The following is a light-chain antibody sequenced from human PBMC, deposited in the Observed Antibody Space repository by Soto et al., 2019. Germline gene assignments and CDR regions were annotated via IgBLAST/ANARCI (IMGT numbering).Light chain of an antibody. V-gene: IGLV2-11*01. CDR3: CSYAGSYTLGV. CDR2: DVS. Sequence: SVLTQPRSVSGSPGQSVTISCTGTSSDVGTYNYVSWYQQHPGKAPKLMIYDVSKRPSGVPDRFSGSKSGNTASLTISGLQAEDEADYYCCSYAGSYTLGVFGGGTKVTVL. CDR1: SSDVGTYNY. J-gene: IGLJ3*02.